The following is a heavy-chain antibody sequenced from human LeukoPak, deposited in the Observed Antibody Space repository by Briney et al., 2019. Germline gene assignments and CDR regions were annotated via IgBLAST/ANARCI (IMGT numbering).Heavy chain of an antibody. V-gene: IGHV1-18*01. Sequence: ASVKVSCKASGYTFTRLGITWERQAPGQGLEWMGWISAYNGNTNYAQKLQGRVTMTTDTSTSTAYMELRSLRSDDTAVYYCARVQTYTNVFDIWGQGTMVTVSS. CDR1: GYTFTRLG. J-gene: IGHJ3*02. CDR2: ISAYNGNT. CDR3: ARVQTYTNVFDI. D-gene: IGHD1-14*01.